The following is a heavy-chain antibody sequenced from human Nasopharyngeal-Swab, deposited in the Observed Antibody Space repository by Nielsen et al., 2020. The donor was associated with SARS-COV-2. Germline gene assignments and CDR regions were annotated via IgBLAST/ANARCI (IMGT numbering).Heavy chain of an antibody. V-gene: IGHV4-59*01. CDR2: IYYSGST. D-gene: IGHD1-26*01. Sequence: SETLSLTCTVSGGSISSYYWSWIRQPPGKGLEWVGYIYYSGSTNYNPSLKSRVTISVDTSRNQFSLKLSSVTAADTAVYYCARGGARWTVGATTRFDDWGQGTLVTVSS. CDR1: GGSISSYY. J-gene: IGHJ4*02. CDR3: ARGGARWTVGATTRFDD.